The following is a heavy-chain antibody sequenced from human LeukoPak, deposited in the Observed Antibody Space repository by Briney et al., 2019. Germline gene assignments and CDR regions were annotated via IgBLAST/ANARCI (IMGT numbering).Heavy chain of an antibody. J-gene: IGHJ4*02. D-gene: IGHD2/OR15-2a*01. CDR3: AKDSAKKYDDY. CDR2: ISGSDGTT. V-gene: IGHV3-23*01. CDR1: GFTLSSYA. Sequence: GGSLRLSCAASGFTLSSYAMSWVRQAPGKGLEWVSGISGSDGTTYYADSVKGRFTISRDNSKNTLYLQMNGLRAEDTAVYYCAKDSAKKYDDYWGQGTLVTVSS.